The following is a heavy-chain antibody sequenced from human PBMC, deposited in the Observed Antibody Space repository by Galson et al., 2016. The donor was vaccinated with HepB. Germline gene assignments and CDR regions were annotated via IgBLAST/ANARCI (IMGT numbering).Heavy chain of an antibody. CDR2: TRNRRNSFIT. J-gene: IGHJ4*02. CDR3: VRWVSGAADY. Sequence: SLRLSCAASGYTSSDHYMDWVRQATGKGLEWVGRTRNRRNSFITEYDASVRGRFTISRDDSKNSVYLQMNSLKTEDTAVYYCVRWVSGAADYWGQGALVTVSS. CDR1: GYTSSDHY. D-gene: IGHD5/OR15-5a*01. V-gene: IGHV3-72*01.